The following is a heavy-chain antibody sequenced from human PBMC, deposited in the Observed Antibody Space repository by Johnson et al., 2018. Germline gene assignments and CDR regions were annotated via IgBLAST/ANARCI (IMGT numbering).Heavy chain of an antibody. CDR3: TRPGPRWGFDI. CDR2: TSNDEGIK. V-gene: IGHV3-30*03. D-gene: IGHD1-26*01. CDR1: GFSFSNYV. J-gene: IGHJ3*02. Sequence: QVQLQESGGGVVQPGRSLRLSCSASGFSFSNYVMHWVRQAPGKGLEWVAVTSNDEGIKYYVDSVKGRFTIYSDDARDSLFLKMNSLRAEDTAVYYRTRPGPRWGFDICGQGTRVTVS.